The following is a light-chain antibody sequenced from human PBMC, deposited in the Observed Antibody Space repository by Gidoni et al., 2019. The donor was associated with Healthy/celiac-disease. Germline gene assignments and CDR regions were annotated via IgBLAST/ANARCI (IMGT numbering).Light chain of an antibody. J-gene: IGLJ2*01. Sequence: SYVLTQPPSVSVAPGKTARITCGGNNIGRKSVHWYQQKPGQAPVLVVYDDSDRHSGIPERFSGSNSGNTATLTISRVESGDEADYYCQVWDSSSDHRVFGGGTKLTVL. CDR2: DDS. V-gene: IGLV3-21*03. CDR3: QVWDSSSDHRV. CDR1: NIGRKS.